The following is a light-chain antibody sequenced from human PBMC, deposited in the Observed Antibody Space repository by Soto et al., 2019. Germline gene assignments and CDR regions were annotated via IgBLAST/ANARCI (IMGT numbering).Light chain of an antibody. Sequence: AIPLTQSPSSLSASVGDRVTITCRASQGISSALAWYQQKPGKAPKLLIYDASSLEAWVPSRFSGSGYGTDFTLTISSLQPEDCATYYCQQFNSYPYTFGQGTKLEIK. CDR3: QQFNSYPYT. CDR1: QGISSA. J-gene: IGKJ2*01. CDR2: DAS. V-gene: IGKV1-13*02.